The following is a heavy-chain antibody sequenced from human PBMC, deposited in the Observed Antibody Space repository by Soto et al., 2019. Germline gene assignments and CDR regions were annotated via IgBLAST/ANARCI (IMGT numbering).Heavy chain of an antibody. CDR3: ARLREAAAVDY. CDR2: IYSGGST. J-gene: IGHJ4*02. Sequence: PGGSLRLSCAASGLTVSSNYMSWVRQAPGKGLEWVSVIYSGGSTHYAESVKGRFTISRDNSKNTVYLQMNTLRAEDTAVYYCARLREAAAVDYWGQGTLVTVSS. CDR1: GLTVSSNY. D-gene: IGHD2-15*01. V-gene: IGHV3-53*01.